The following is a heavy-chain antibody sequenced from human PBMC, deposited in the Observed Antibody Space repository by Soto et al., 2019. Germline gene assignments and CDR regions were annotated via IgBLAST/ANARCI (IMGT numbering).Heavy chain of an antibody. V-gene: IGHV4-59*08. D-gene: IGHD1-26*01. J-gene: IGHJ3*02. CDR3: ARHARSNYDAFDI. Sequence: TSETLSLTCTVSSGSISSYYWSWIRQPPGKGLEWIGYIAYSGSTDFNPSLESRVTLSVDTSKAQFSLKLSSVTAADTAVYYCARHARSNYDAFDIWGQGTLVTVSS. CDR1: SGSISSYY. CDR2: IAYSGST.